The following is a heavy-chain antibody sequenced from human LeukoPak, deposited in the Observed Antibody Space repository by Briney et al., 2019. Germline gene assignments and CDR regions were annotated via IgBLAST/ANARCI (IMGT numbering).Heavy chain of an antibody. CDR2: IYTRGST. V-gene: IGHV4-4*07. CDR1: GGSINNYY. Sequence: SETLSLTCTVSGGSINNYYWSWIRQPAGKGLEWIGRIYTRGSTNYNPSLKSRVTMSVDTSKNQFTLKLGSVTAADTAVYYCARGRYCSADICSGRDAFDIWGQGTMVSVSS. CDR3: ARGRYCSADICSGRDAFDI. J-gene: IGHJ3*02. D-gene: IGHD2-15*01.